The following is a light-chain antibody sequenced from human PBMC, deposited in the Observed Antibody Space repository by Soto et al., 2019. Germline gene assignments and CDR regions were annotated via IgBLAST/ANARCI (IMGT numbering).Light chain of an antibody. CDR2: END. Sequence: QSVLTQPPSVSAAPGQKVTISCSGSSSVIGNNYVCWYQQLSGTAPKLLIYENDKRPSGIPDRFSGSKSGTSATLGITGLQTGDEADYYCGTWDSSLSADVFGTGTKVTVL. CDR3: GTWDSSLSADV. J-gene: IGLJ1*01. V-gene: IGLV1-51*02. CDR1: SSVIGNNY.